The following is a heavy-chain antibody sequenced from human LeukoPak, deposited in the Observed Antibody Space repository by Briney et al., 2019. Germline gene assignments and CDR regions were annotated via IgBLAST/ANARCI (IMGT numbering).Heavy chain of an antibody. CDR2: IYTSGST. D-gene: IGHD2-2*01. Sequence: SETLSLTCTVSGGSISSYYWSWIRQPAGKGLEWIGRIYTSGSTNYNPSLKSRVTMSVDTSKNQFSLKLSSVTAADTAVYYCARDQGSSTSWPPYYYYYYMDVWGKGTTVTVSS. CDR3: ARDQGSSTSWPPYYYYYYMDV. J-gene: IGHJ6*03. V-gene: IGHV4-4*07. CDR1: GGSISSYY.